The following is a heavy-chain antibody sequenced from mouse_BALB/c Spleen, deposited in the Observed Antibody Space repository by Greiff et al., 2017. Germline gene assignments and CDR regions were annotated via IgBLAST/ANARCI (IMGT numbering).Heavy chain of an antibody. D-gene: IGHD1-1*01. CDR3: ARSTVVPYWYFDV. Sequence: VQLKESGPDLVKPSQSLSLTCTVTGYSITSCYSWHWIRQFPGNKLEWMGYIHYSGSTNYNPSLKSRISITRDTSKNQFFLQLNSVTTEDTATYYCARSTVVPYWYFDVWGAGTTVTVSS. CDR2: IHYSGST. J-gene: IGHJ1*01. CDR1: GYSITSCYS. V-gene: IGHV3-1*02.